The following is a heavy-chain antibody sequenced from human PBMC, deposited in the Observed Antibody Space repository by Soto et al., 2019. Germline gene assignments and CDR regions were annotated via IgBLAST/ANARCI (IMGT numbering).Heavy chain of an antibody. CDR3: AREVVVAATGFDY. J-gene: IGHJ4*02. V-gene: IGHV1-46*01. CDR2: INPSGGST. D-gene: IGHD2-15*01. Sequence: GPVKVSCKASGYTFTSYYMHWVRQAPGQGLEWMGIINPSGGSTSYAQKFQGRVTMTRDTSTSTVYMELSSLRSEDTAVYYCAREVVVAATGFDYWGQGTLVTVSS. CDR1: GYTFTSYY.